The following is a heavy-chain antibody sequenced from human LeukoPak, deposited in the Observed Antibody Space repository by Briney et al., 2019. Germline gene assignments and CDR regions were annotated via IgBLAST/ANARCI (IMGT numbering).Heavy chain of an antibody. CDR2: ISSSGSTI. CDR3: ARVGIGYCSGGSCYSAESD. D-gene: IGHD2-15*01. CDR1: GFTFSSYE. J-gene: IGHJ4*02. Sequence: GGSLRLSCAASGFTFSSYEMNWVRQAPGKGLEWVSYISSSGSTIYYADSVKGRFTISRDNAKNPLYLQMNSLRAEDTAVYYCARVGIGYCSGGSCYSAESDWGQGTLVTVSS. V-gene: IGHV3-48*03.